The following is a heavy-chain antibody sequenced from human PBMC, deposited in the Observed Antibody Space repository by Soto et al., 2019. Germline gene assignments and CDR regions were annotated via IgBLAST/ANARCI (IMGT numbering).Heavy chain of an antibody. CDR1: GYSISSSNW. CDR2: IYYSGTT. V-gene: IGHV4-28*01. Sequence: QVQLQESGPGLVKPSDTLSLTCAVSGYSISSSNWWGWIRQPTGNGLEWIGYIYYSGTTYYNPSLKSRVTMSVDTSKNQFSLKLTSVTAVDTAVYYCARREIQGPIDYWGQGTLVTVSS. D-gene: IGHD1-26*01. CDR3: ARREIQGPIDY. J-gene: IGHJ4*02.